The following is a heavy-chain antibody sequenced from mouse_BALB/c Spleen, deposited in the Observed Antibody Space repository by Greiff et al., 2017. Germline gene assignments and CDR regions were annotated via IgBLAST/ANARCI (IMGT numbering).Heavy chain of an antibody. D-gene: IGHD2-4*01. CDR1: GFTFSIYT. CDR3: ARIYYDYDVGPWFAY. Sequence: EVMLVESGGGLVKPGGSLKLSCAASGFTFSIYTMSWVRQTPEKRLEWVATISDGGSYTYSPDSVKGRFTISRDNAKNNLYLQMSSLKSEDTAMYYCARIYYDYDVGPWFAYWGQGTLVTVSA. V-gene: IGHV5-6-4*01. CDR2: ISDGGSYT. J-gene: IGHJ3*01.